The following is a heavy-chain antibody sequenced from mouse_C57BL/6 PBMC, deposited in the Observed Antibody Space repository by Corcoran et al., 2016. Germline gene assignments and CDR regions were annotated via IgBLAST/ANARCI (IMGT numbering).Heavy chain of an antibody. CDR3: ARTYDSNYVPYYYAMDY. V-gene: IGHV8-12*01. CDR1: GFSLSTSGMG. J-gene: IGHJ4*01. CDR2: IYWDDDK. D-gene: IGHD2-5*01. Sequence: QVTLKESGPGILQSSQTLSLTCSFSGFSLSTSGMGVSWIRQPSGKGLEWLAHIYWDDDKRYNPSLKSRLTISKDTSRNQVFLKITSVDTADTATYYCARTYDSNYVPYYYAMDYGGQGTSVTVPS.